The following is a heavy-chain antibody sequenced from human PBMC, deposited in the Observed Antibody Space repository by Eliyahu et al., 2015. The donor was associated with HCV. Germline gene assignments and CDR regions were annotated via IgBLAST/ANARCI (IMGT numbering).Heavy chain of an antibody. D-gene: IGHD3-22*01. CDR2: ISSNGGST. J-gene: IGHJ6*02. CDR3: VKDRVGRDSSGYYPVGYYGMDV. V-gene: IGHV3-64D*06. CDR1: GFTFXSYA. Sequence: EVQLVESGGGLVQPGGSLRLSCSASGFTFXSYAXHWVRQAPGKGLGYVSAISSNGGSTYYADSVKGRFTISRDNSKNTLYLQMSSLRAEDTAVYYCVKDRVGRDSSGYYPVGYYGMDVWGQGTTVTVSS.